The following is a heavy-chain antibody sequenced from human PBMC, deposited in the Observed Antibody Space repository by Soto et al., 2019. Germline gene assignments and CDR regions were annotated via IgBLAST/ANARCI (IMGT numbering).Heavy chain of an antibody. J-gene: IGHJ4*02. Sequence: EVQLVESGGGLVQPGGSLRLSCAASGFTFSSYWMHWVRQAPGKGLVWVSRINSDGSSTSYAASVKGRFTISRDNAKNTLYLQMNTLRAEDTPLSQCARCTGAAGNPLPYYWGQGSLVTVSS. CDR3: ARCTGAAGNPLPYY. D-gene: IGHD6-13*01. CDR1: GFTFSSYW. V-gene: IGHV3-74*01. CDR2: INSDGSST.